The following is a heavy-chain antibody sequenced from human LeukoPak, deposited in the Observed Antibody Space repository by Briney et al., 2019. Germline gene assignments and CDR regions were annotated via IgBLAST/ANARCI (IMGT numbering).Heavy chain of an antibody. Sequence: GGSLRLSCAASDLTFSTFTMHWVRQAPGKGLEWVGRSRNKAYSYTTEYAASVKGRFTISRDDSENSVYLQMNSLKTEDTAVYYCARATNYGGNWDFDYWGQGTLVTVSS. CDR1: DLTFSTFT. D-gene: IGHD4-23*01. V-gene: IGHV3-72*01. CDR3: ARATNYGGNWDFDY. J-gene: IGHJ4*02. CDR2: SRNKAYSYTT.